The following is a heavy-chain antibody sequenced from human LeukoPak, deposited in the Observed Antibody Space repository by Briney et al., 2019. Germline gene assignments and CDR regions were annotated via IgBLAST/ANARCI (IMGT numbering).Heavy chain of an antibody. CDR3: ARRVRGDFGGHFDY. V-gene: IGHV4-39*01. D-gene: IGHD4-17*01. CDR2: IYDTGNT. CDR1: GGSISSSDYY. Sequence: SDTLSLTCTVSGGSISSSDYYWGWIRQSPGKGLEWIGSIYDTGNTYYNASLRSRVTISVDTSKNQFSLKLTSVTAADTAIYYCARRVRGDFGGHFDYWGQGTLVTVSS. J-gene: IGHJ4*02.